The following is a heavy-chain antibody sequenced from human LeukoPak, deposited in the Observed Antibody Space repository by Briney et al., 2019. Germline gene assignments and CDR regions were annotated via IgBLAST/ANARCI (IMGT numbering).Heavy chain of an antibody. V-gene: IGHV4-59*01. CDR3: AVYYDSSGPYQGYFDY. CDR2: IYYSGST. D-gene: IGHD3-22*01. Sequence: PSETLSLTCTVSGGSISSYYWSWIRQPPGKGLEWIGYIYYSGSTNYNPSLKSRVTISVDTSKNQFSLKLSSVTAADTAVYYCAVYYDSSGPYQGYFDYWGQGTLVTVSS. J-gene: IGHJ4*02. CDR1: GGSISSYY.